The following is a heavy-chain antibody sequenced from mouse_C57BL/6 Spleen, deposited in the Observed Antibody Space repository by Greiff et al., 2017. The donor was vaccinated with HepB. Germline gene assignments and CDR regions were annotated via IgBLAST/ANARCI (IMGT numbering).Heavy chain of an antibody. CDR1: GYSITSGYY. J-gene: IGHJ3*01. V-gene: IGHV3-6*01. CDR3: ARGPLYYGNPWFAY. Sequence: EVKVEESGPGLVKPSQSLSLTCSVTGYSITSGYYWNWIRQFPGNKLEWMGYISYDGSNNYNPSLKNRISITRDTSKNQFFLKLNSVTTEDTATYYCARGPLYYGNPWFAYWGQGTLVTVSA. CDR2: ISYDGSN. D-gene: IGHD2-1*01.